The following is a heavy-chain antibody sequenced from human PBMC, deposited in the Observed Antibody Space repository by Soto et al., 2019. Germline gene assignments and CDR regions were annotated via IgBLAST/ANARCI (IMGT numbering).Heavy chain of an antibody. CDR3: AKDSHYISGSYGGFDP. V-gene: IGHV3-30*18. Sequence: QVQLVESGGGVVQPGRSLRLSCAASGFNFRNYGMHWIRQTPGKGLEWVAVISYDGSNKYYTDSVQGRFTISRDNSKKTLYLQMNSLRAEDTAVYYCAKDSHYISGSYGGFDPWGQGTLVTVSS. CDR2: ISYDGSNK. CDR1: GFNFRNYG. J-gene: IGHJ5*02. D-gene: IGHD3-10*01.